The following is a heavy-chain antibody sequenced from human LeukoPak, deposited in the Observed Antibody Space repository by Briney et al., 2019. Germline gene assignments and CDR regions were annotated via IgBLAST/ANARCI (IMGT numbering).Heavy chain of an antibody. D-gene: IGHD1-26*01. Sequence: ASVKVSSKASEGIFSTYAISWVRQAPGQGLEWMGGIISIFGTANYAQKFQGRVTITTDESTGTAYMELSSLRSEDTAVYYCATSGSYRNWYFDLWGRGTLVTVSS. CDR1: EGIFSTYA. CDR2: IISIFGTA. V-gene: IGHV1-69*05. J-gene: IGHJ2*01. CDR3: ATSGSYRNWYFDL.